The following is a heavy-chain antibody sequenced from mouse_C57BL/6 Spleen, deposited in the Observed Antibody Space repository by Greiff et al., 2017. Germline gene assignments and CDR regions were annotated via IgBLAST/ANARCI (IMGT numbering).Heavy chain of an antibody. CDR1: GYTFTDYE. Sequence: QVQLQQSGAELVRPGASVTLSCKASGYTFTDYEMHWVKQTPVHGLEWIGAIDPEPGGTAYNQKFKGKAILTADKSSSTAYMELRSLTSEDSAVYYCTRSTTVVATRYFDVWGTGTTVTVSS. J-gene: IGHJ1*03. CDR3: TRSTTVVATRYFDV. V-gene: IGHV1-15*01. CDR2: IDPEPGGT. D-gene: IGHD1-1*01.